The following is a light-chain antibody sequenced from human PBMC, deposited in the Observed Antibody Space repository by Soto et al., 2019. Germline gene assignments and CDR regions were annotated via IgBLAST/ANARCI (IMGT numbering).Light chain of an antibody. J-gene: IGKJ1*01. CDR3: QQYNSYPWT. CDR2: KAS. Sequence: DIQMTQSPSTLSASVGDRVTITCRASQSISSWLAWYQQKPGKAPKLLIYKASSLESGVPSRFSGSGSGTECTLTISSLQPDDFATYYFQQYNSYPWTFGQGTKGEIK. CDR1: QSISSW. V-gene: IGKV1-5*03.